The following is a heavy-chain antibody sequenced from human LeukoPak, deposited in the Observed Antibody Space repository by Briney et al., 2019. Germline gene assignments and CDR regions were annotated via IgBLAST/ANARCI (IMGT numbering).Heavy chain of an antibody. D-gene: IGHD6-19*01. CDR3: AREEDSSGFDY. V-gene: IGHV1-69*13. CDR1: GGTFSSYG. CDR2: IIPIFGTA. J-gene: IGHJ4*02. Sequence: ASVTVSCKASGGTFSSYGISWVRQAPGQGLEWMGGIIPIFGTANYAQKFQGRVTITADESTSTAYMELSSLRSEDTAVYYCAREEDSSGFDYWGQGTLVTVSS.